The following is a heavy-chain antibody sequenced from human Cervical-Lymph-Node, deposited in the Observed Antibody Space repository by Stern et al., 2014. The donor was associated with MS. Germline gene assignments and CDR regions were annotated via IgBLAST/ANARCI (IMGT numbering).Heavy chain of an antibody. V-gene: IGHV4-31*03. CDR2: IYFSGST. CDR3: ARAICGGDCYSGQGFDY. J-gene: IGHJ4*02. Sequence: QVQLQESGPGLVKPSQTLSLTCTVSGGSISSGGYYWSWIRQHPGKGLEWIGYIYFSGSTYYNPSLKSRVTISVDTSKNQFSLKLSSVTAADADVYYCARAICGGDCYSGQGFDYWGQGTLVTVSS. D-gene: IGHD2-21*02. CDR1: GGSISSGGYY.